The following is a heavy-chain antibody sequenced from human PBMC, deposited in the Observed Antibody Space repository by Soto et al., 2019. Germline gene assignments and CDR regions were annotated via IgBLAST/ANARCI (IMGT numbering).Heavy chain of an antibody. CDR2: INPNSGGT. J-gene: IGHJ4*02. V-gene: IGHV1-2*02. CDR3: ARTTYYYGSGSPGE. D-gene: IGHD3-10*01. Sequence: ASVKVSCKASGYTLTGYYMHWVRQAPGQGLEWMGWINPNSGGTNYAQKFQGRVTMTRDTSISTAYMELSRLRSDDTAVYYCARTTYYYGSGSPGEWGQGTLVTVSS. CDR1: GYTLTGYY.